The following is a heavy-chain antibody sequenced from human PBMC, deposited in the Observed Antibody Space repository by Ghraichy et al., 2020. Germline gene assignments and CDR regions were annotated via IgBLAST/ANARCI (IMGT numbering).Heavy chain of an antibody. J-gene: IGHJ4*01. CDR2: IYYSGST. Sequence: SETLSLTCTVSGGSISSYYWSWIRQPPGKGLEWIGYIYYSGSTNYNPSLKSRVTISVDTSKNQFSLKLSSVTAADTAVYYCARAGYLVGRGSYRFFDYWGQGTLVTVSS. CDR3: ARAGYLVGRGSYRFFDY. D-gene: IGHD3-16*02. V-gene: IGHV4-59*01. CDR1: GGSISSYY.